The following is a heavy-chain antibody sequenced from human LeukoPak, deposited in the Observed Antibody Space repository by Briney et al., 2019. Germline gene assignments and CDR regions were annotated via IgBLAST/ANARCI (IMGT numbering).Heavy chain of an antibody. CDR1: RFTLSDYY. CDR3: ARDNWNYGVGVFDY. CDR2: ISSSGSTI. V-gene: IGHV3-11*01. D-gene: IGHD1-20*01. Sequence: GGSLRLSCAASRFTLSDYYMSWIRQAPGKGLEWVSYISSSGSTIYYADSVKGRFTISRDNAKNSLYLQMNSLRAEDTAVYYCARDNWNYGVGVFDYWGQGTLVNVSS. J-gene: IGHJ4*02.